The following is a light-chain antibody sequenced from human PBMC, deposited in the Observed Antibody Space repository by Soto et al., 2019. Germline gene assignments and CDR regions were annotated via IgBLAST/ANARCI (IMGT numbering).Light chain of an antibody. CDR1: QSISSY. Sequence: DIQMTQSPSSLSASVGDRVTITFRASQSISSYLNWYQQKPGKAPKVLIYAASSLQSGVPSRFSGSGSGTDFTLTISSLQPEDFATYFCQQSYSTPWTFGQGTKVEIK. CDR2: AAS. J-gene: IGKJ1*01. V-gene: IGKV1-39*01. CDR3: QQSYSTPWT.